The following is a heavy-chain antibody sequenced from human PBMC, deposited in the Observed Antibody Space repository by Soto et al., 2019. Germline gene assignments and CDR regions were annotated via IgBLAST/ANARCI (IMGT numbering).Heavy chain of an antibody. Sequence: GVSLSLSCAASGFCVRYNCMTWVRQAPGKGLEWVSVIFVGGSAYYADSVSGRFTISRDDAKNTAYLQMKSLRAEDTAVYYCAREPLPADYYSYPGMDGGGQGTRVTVAS. D-gene: IGHD6-25*01. CDR3: AREPLPADYYSYPGMDG. CDR2: IFVGGSA. V-gene: IGHV3-53*01. J-gene: IGHJ6*02. CDR1: GFCVRYNC.